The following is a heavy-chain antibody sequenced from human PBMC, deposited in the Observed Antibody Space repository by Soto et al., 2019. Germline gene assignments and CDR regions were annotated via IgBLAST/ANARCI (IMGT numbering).Heavy chain of an antibody. CDR1: GDSISNYY. CDR2: IYYSGST. CDR3: ARHLWVGSSWYLGAVDI. D-gene: IGHD6-13*01. J-gene: IGHJ3*02. Sequence: SETLSLTCNVSGDSISNYYWSWIRQPPGKGLEWIGYIYYSGSTNSNPSLKSRVTISVDTSKNQFSLKLNSVTAADTAVYYCARHLWVGSSWYLGAVDIWGHGTMVTVSS. V-gene: IGHV4-59*08.